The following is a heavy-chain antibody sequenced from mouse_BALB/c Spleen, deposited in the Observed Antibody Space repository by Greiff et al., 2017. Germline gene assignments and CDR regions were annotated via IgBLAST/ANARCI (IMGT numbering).Heavy chain of an antibody. CDR2: IDPSDSYT. CDR1: GYTFTSYW. D-gene: IGHD4-1*01. V-gene: IGHV1-69*02. Sequence: QVQLQQPGAELVKPGASVKLSCKASGYTFTSYWMHWVKQRPGQGLEWIGEIDPSDSYTNYNQKFKGKATLTVDKSSSTAYMQLSSLTSEDSAVYYCASGERGRAWFAYWGQGTLVTVSA. J-gene: IGHJ3*01. CDR3: ASGERGRAWFAY.